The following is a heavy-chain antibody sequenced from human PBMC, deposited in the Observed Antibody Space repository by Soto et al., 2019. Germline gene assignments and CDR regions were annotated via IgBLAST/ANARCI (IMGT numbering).Heavy chain of an antibody. D-gene: IGHD2-15*01. CDR1: GFAFEDYG. V-gene: IGHV3-30*03. CDR2: ISYDGSNK. Sequence: VHLVESGGGLVQPGRSLRLSCAASGFAFEDYGMHWVRRAPGKGLEWVAVISYDGSNKYYADSVKGRFTISRDNSKNTLYLQMNSLRAEDTAVYYCARDVGYCSGGSCYDAFDYWGQGTLVTVSS. J-gene: IGHJ4*02. CDR3: ARDVGYCSGGSCYDAFDY.